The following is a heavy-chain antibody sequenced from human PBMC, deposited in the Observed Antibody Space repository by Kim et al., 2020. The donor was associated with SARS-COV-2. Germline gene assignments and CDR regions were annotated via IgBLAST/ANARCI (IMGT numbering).Heavy chain of an antibody. CDR3: ARNEMSDITICGVGSWKGAFDI. V-gene: IGHV4-61*01. CDR1: GGSVSSGSYY. D-gene: IGHD3-3*01. J-gene: IGHJ3*02. CDR2: IYYSGNT. Sequence: SETLSLTCTVSGGSVSSGSYYWSWIRQPPGKGLEWIGYIYYSGNTNPNPTLKSRVTISVYTTKNQFSLKLSSVTAADTPVCYCARNEMSDITICGVGSWKGAFDIWGQGTMVTVSS.